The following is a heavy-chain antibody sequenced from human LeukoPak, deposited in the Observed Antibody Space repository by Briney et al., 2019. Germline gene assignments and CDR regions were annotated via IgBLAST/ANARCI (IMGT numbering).Heavy chain of an antibody. CDR1: GFTFSNYA. Sequence: GGSLRLSCAASGFTFSNYAMRWVRQAPGKGLEWVSVIYSGGSTYYADSVKGRFTISRDNSKNTLYLQMNSLRAEDTAVYYCARGGPVDTAMVDAFDIWGQGTMDTVSS. V-gene: IGHV3-53*01. J-gene: IGHJ3*02. CDR3: ARGGPVDTAMVDAFDI. CDR2: IYSGGST. D-gene: IGHD5-18*01.